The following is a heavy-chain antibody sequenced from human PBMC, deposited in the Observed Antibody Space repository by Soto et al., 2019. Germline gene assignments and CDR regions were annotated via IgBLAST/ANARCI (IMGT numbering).Heavy chain of an antibody. V-gene: IGHV1-18*01. CDR3: ARDLAVALIDY. J-gene: IGHJ4*02. CDR2: ISAYNGNT. Sequence: QVQLVQSGAEVKKPGASVKVSCKASGYSFTSYGISWVRQAPGQGLEWMGWISAYNGNTKYAQKLQGRVTMTTDTSKSTAYMELRSMRSDDTAVSYCARDLAVALIDYWGQGTLVTVSS. CDR1: GYSFTSYG. D-gene: IGHD6-19*01.